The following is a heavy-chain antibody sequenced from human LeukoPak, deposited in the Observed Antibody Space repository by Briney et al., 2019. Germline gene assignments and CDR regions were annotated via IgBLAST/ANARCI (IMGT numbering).Heavy chain of an antibody. Sequence: PGGSLRLSCAASGFTFSSYAMSWVRQAPGKGLEWVSAISGSGGSTYYADSVKGRFTISRDNSKNTLYLQRNSLRAEDTAVYYCAKGEQGWPWGNWFDPWGQGTLVTVSS. CDR1: GFTFSSYA. V-gene: IGHV3-23*01. D-gene: IGHD6-19*01. J-gene: IGHJ5*02. CDR3: AKGEQGWPWGNWFDP. CDR2: ISGSGGST.